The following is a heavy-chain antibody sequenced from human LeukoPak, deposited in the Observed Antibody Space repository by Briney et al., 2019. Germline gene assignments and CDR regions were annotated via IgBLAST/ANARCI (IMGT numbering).Heavy chain of an antibody. D-gene: IGHD1-7*01. V-gene: IGHV1-2*06. CDR1: GYTFTGYY. Sequence: GASVRVSCKASGYTFTGYYLHWVRQAPGQGLEWMGRINPNSGGTNYAQKFQGRVTMTRDTSISTAYMELSRLRSDDTAVYYCASLSRYNWNYALGYWGQGTLVTVSS. J-gene: IGHJ4*02. CDR2: INPNSGGT. CDR3: ASLSRYNWNYALGY.